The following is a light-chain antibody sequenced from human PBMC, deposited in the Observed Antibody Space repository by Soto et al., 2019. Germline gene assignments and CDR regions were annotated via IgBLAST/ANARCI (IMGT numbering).Light chain of an antibody. V-gene: IGKV3-20*01. CDR3: QQYGSSGT. Sequence: EFVLTQSPGTLSLSPGERATLSCRSSQTVRNNYLAWYQQKPGQAPRLLIYDASSRATGIPDRFSGSGSGTDFTLTISRLEPEDFAVYYCQQYGSSGTFGQGTKVE. CDR1: QTVRNNY. CDR2: DAS. J-gene: IGKJ1*01.